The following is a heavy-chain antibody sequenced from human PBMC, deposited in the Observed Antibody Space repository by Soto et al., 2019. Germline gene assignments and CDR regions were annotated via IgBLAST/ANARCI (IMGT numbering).Heavy chain of an antibody. Sequence: GGSLRLSCAASGFTFNDHAMHWVRQAPGKGLEWVSGISWNSARITYADSVKGRFTISRDNDKNSLYLQMNGLRDDDTALYFCVKEIAARIHWGKGTLVTVS. D-gene: IGHD2-15*01. CDR3: VKEIAARIH. J-gene: IGHJ4*02. V-gene: IGHV3-9*01. CDR1: GFTFNDHA. CDR2: ISWNSARI.